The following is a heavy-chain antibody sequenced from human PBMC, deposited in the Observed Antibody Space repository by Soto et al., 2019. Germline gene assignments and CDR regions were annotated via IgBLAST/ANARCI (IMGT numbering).Heavy chain of an antibody. CDR2: ISYDGSNK. Sequence: GGSLRLSCAASGFTFSGYGMHWVRQAPGKGLEWVAVISYDGSNKYYADSVKGRFTISRDNSKNTLYLQMNSLRAEDTAVYYCAKSGGYDSSGYDYWGQGTLVTVSS. D-gene: IGHD3-22*01. CDR3: AKSGGYDSSGYDY. J-gene: IGHJ4*02. CDR1: GFTFSGYG. V-gene: IGHV3-30*18.